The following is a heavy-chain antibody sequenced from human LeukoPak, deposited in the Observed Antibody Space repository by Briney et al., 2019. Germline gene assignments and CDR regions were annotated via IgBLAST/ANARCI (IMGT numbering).Heavy chain of an antibody. Sequence: GGSLRLSCAASGFIFSGFSMNWVRQAPGKGLEWISYISGSSATIYYADSVKGRFTIFRDNSKNTLYLQLNSLRAEDTAVYYCARQHCSGGDCYFFDWGQGTLVTVSS. J-gene: IGHJ4*02. D-gene: IGHD2-15*01. V-gene: IGHV3-48*01. CDR3: ARQHCSGGDCYFFD. CDR2: ISGSSATI. CDR1: GFIFSGFS.